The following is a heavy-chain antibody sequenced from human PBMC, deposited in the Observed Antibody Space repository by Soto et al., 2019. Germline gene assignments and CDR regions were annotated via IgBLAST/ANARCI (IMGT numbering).Heavy chain of an antibody. Sequence: ASVKVSCKASGYTFTIYGISWVRQAPGQGLEWMGWISAYNGNTNYAQKLQGRVTMTTDTSTSTAYMELRSLRSDDTAVYYCARDRKLYYYGSGSYYSPTDAFDIWGQGTMVTVSS. D-gene: IGHD3-10*01. V-gene: IGHV1-18*01. CDR3: ARDRKLYYYGSGSYYSPTDAFDI. CDR1: GYTFTIYG. CDR2: ISAYNGNT. J-gene: IGHJ3*02.